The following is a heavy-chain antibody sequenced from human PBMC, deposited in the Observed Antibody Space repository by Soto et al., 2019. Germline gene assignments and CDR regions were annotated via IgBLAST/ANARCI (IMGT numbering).Heavy chain of an antibody. J-gene: IGHJ5*02. CDR1: GFTFSSFG. V-gene: IGHV3-33*01. D-gene: IGHD2-2*01. Sequence: QVHLVESGGAVVQPGRSLRLSCEASGFTFSSFGMHWVRQSQGEGLEWVGVIWHDGSIQLYADSVKGRFTISRDNSKNTPYLQMNSLRAEDAAVYYCARDRGTVEVPPAFSWFDPWGQGTLVTVSS. CDR3: ARDRGTVEVPPAFSWFDP. CDR2: IWHDGSIQ.